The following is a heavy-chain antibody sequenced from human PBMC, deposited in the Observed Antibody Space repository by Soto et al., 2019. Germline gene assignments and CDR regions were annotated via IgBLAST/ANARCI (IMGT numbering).Heavy chain of an antibody. Sequence: PGGSLRLSCVASGFIFTNAWMHWVRKAPGKGLVWVAVISYDGSNKYYADSVRGRFTISRDNSKNTLYLQMNSLRAEDTAVYYCVKEFQIAVAGPYYYYGMDVWGQGTTVTVSS. J-gene: IGHJ6*02. CDR2: ISYDGSNK. CDR1: GFIFTNAW. CDR3: VKEFQIAVAGPYYYYGMDV. D-gene: IGHD6-19*01. V-gene: IGHV3-30*18.